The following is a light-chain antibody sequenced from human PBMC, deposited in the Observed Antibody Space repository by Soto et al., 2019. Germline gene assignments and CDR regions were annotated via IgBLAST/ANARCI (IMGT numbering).Light chain of an antibody. CDR2: GAS. V-gene: IGKV3-20*01. CDR1: QSVSASY. J-gene: IGKJ4*01. Sequence: EIVLTQSPGTLSLSPGERATLFCRASQSVSASYLAWYQQKPGQAPRLLIYGASSRATGIPDRFSGSGSGTDFTRTISRLEPEDFAVYYWHQYGSSPLTFGGGTKVEIK. CDR3: HQYGSSPLT.